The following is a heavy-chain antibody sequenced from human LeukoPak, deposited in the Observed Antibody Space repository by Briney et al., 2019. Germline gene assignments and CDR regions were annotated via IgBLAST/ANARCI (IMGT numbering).Heavy chain of an antibody. Sequence: SDTQSLTCTVSSGSLRSYHWSWIRQPLGRGVVRIGYIYSSGSTKYNLTLKSRVTISVDSSKNQFSLKLSSMTAEDTVVYYCARGAYGDYSPFDYWGQGTLVTVSS. CDR3: ARGAYGDYSPFDY. CDR1: SGSLRSYH. D-gene: IGHD4-17*01. J-gene: IGHJ4*02. V-gene: IGHV4-59*07. CDR2: IYSSGST.